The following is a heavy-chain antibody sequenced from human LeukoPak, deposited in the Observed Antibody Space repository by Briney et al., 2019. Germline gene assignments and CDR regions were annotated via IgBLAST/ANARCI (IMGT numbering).Heavy chain of an antibody. J-gene: IGHJ4*02. V-gene: IGHV3-15*01. D-gene: IGHD2-2*01. Sequence: PGGSLRLSCAASGFTFSNAWMSWVRQAPGKGLEWVGRIKSKTDGGTTDYAAPVKGRFTISRDDSKNTLYLQMNSLKTEDTAVYYCTTDRCSSTSCLSRVYWGQGTLVTVSS. CDR2: IKSKTDGGTT. CDR1: GFTFSNAW. CDR3: TTDRCSSTSCLSRVY.